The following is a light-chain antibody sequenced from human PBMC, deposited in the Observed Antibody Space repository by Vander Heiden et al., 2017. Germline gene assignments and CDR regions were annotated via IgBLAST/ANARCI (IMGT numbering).Light chain of an antibody. V-gene: IGKV4-1*01. J-gene: IGKJ2*01. CDR3: QQYYTSPMYT. Sequence: DIVMTQSPDSLAVSLGERATINCKSSQTLLYNSNNKNYLAWYQQKPGQPPRLLIYWASTRESGVPDRFSGGGSGTDFTLTNNNLQPEDVAVYYCQQYYTSPMYTFGQGTKLEIK. CDR1: QTLLYNSNNKNY. CDR2: WAS.